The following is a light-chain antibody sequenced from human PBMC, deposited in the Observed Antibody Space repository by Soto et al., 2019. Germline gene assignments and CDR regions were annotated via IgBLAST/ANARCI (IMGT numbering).Light chain of an antibody. V-gene: IGLV2-14*03. Sequence: QSVLTQPASVSGSPGQSITISCTGTSSDIGGYNYVSWCQQLPGKAPKLLIFDVNNRPSGVSNRFSGSKSGNTASLTISGLQAEDEAYYFCSSFTSTTTGVFGGGTKVTVL. CDR3: SSFTSTTTGV. CDR2: DVN. CDR1: SSDIGGYNY. J-gene: IGLJ3*02.